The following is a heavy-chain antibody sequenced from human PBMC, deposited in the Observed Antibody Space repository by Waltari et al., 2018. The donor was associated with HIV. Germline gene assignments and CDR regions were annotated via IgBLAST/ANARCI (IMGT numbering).Heavy chain of an antibody. Sequence: EVQLVESGGGLVQPGGSLRLSCAASGFTFSSYSMNWVRQAPGKGLEGVSDIRSSSSTIYYADSVKGRVTISRDNAKNSLYLQMNSLRAEDTAVYYCARDLLTILAGPYYYGMDVWGQGTTVTVSS. V-gene: IGHV3-48*04. D-gene: IGHD6-19*01. CDR3: ARDLLTILAGPYYYGMDV. CDR2: IRSSSSTI. CDR1: GFTFSSYS. J-gene: IGHJ6*02.